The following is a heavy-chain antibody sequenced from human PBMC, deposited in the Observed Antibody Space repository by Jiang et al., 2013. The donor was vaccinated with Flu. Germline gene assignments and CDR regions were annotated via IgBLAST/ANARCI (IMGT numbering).Heavy chain of an antibody. J-gene: IGHJ4*02. V-gene: IGHV1-3*04. CDR1: GYTFTSSA. CDR3: ARVYCGGGTCYSQVGFDY. D-gene: IGHD2-15*01. Sequence: SGAEVKKPGASVKVSCKTSGYTFTSSAMHWVRQAPGQRLEWMGWINTGNGNTKYSQKFQGRVTITRDTSASTAYVELSSLRSEDTAVYYCARVYCGGGTCYSQVGFDYWGQGTLVTVSS. CDR2: INTGNGNT.